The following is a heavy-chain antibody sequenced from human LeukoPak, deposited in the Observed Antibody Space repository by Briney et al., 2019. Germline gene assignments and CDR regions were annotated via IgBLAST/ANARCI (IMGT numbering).Heavy chain of an antibody. J-gene: IGHJ1*01. V-gene: IGHV3-23*01. CDR2: ISGSGGST. CDR1: GFTFSSYP. D-gene: IGHD4-17*01. CDR3: AKEIYGDSTGGRFQH. Sequence: GGSLRLSCAASGFTFSSYPMSWVPQAPGKGLEGVSVISGSGGSTYYADSVKGRFTIYRDNSKNTLYLQMNSLRAEDTAVYYCAKEIYGDSTGGRFQHWGQGTLVTVSS.